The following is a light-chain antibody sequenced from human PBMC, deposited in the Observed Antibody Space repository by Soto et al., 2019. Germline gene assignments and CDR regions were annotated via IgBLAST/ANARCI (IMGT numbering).Light chain of an antibody. CDR3: CSYAGSSTPYV. Sequence: QSALTQPASVSGSPGQSITISCTGTSSDVGSYNLVSWYQQYPGKAPKLMIYEGSKRPSGVSNRFSGSKSGNTASLTISGLQAEDEADYYSCSYAGSSTPYVFGTGTKLTVL. V-gene: IGLV2-23*01. CDR2: EGS. CDR1: SSDVGSYNL. J-gene: IGLJ1*01.